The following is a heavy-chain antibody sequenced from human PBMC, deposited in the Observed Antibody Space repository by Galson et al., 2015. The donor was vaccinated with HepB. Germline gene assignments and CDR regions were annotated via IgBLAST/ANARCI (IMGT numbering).Heavy chain of an antibody. V-gene: IGHV3-53*01. CDR1: GFTVTKNH. CDR3: LGFPGY. CDR2: IYSVGTN. J-gene: IGHJ4*02. Sequence: SLRLSCAASGFTVTKNHMTWVRQAPGKGLEWLSIIYSVGTNYYADSVKGRFTISRDNSKNTLYLQMNSLRAEDTAIYYCLGFPGYWGQGTLVTVSS. D-gene: IGHD2-15*01.